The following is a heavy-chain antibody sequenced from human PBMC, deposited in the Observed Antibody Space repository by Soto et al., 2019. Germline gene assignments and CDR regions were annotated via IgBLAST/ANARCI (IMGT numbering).Heavy chain of an antibody. J-gene: IGHJ4*02. CDR3: ARDGDGYNQYDY. Sequence: SETLSLTCTVSGGSISSYYWSWIRQPPGKGLEWIGYIYYSGSTNYNPSLKSRVTISVDTSKNQFSLKLSSVTAADTAVYYCARDGDGYNQYDYWGQAPLVTVSS. CDR2: IYYSGST. V-gene: IGHV4-59*08. D-gene: IGHD5-12*01. CDR1: GGSISSYY.